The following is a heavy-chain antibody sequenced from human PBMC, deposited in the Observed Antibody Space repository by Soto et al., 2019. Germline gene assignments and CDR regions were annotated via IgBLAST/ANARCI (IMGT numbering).Heavy chain of an antibody. CDR1: GGTFSSYA. CDR2: IIPIFGTA. D-gene: IGHD3-22*01. CDR3: ARDDARRHYYDSSGYYYGYFDY. Sequence: GASVKVSCKASGGTFSSYAISWLRQAPGQGLEWMGGIIPIFGTANYAQKFQGRVTITADESTSTAYMELSSLRSEDTAVYYCARDDARRHYYDSSGYYYGYFDYWGQGTLVTVSS. J-gene: IGHJ4*02. V-gene: IGHV1-69*13.